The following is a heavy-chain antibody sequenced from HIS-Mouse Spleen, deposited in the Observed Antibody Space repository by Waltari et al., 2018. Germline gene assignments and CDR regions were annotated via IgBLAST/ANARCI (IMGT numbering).Heavy chain of an antibody. J-gene: IGHJ5*02. CDR2: IYYSGST. CDR3: ARDYGDNWFDP. Sequence: QLQLQESGPGLVKPSETLSLTCTVSGGSISSSSYYWGWIRQPPGKGLEWIGGIYYSGSTYYNPSLKSRVTISVDTSKNQFSLKLSSVTAADTAVYYCARDYGDNWFDPWGQGTLVTVSS. D-gene: IGHD4-17*01. CDR1: GGSISSSSYY. V-gene: IGHV4-39*07.